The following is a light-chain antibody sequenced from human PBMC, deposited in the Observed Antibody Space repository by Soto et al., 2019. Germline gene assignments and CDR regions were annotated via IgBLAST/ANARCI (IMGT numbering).Light chain of an antibody. V-gene: IGKV3-20*01. CDR1: QSVTNRY. CDR2: GIS. J-gene: IGKJ2*01. CDR3: QQYSSLLHT. Sequence: ESVLTQSPGTLSLSPGERATLSCRASQSVTNRYFAWYQQRPGQAPRLLIYGISNRATGIPDRFSGSGSGTDFTLNISRLEPEDFVVYYCQQYSSLLHTFGQRTKVDIK.